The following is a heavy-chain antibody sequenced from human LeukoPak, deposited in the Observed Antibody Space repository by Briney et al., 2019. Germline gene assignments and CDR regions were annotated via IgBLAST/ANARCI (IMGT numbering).Heavy chain of an antibody. CDR3: AREDGYCSGGNCYSYFDS. Sequence: GGSLRLSCAASGFTFSSKWMHWVRQAPGKGLVWVSRINEDGSTTNYADSVKGRSTIFRDNAKNTLYLQMNSLRAEDTAVYFCAREDGYCSGGNCYSYFDSWGQGTLVTVSS. D-gene: IGHD2-15*01. CDR2: INEDGSTT. J-gene: IGHJ4*02. CDR1: GFTFSSKW. V-gene: IGHV3-74*01.